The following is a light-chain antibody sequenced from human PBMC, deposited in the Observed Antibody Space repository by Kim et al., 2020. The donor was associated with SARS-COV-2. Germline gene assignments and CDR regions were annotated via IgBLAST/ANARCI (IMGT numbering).Light chain of an antibody. CDR2: LEGSESY. Sequence: SSFKLTCTLSSAHSSYIIPGHQQQPEKAPQYLMKLEGSESYNRGGGVSDRFSGSSSAADLYLTISNLQSEDEADYYCETWDSNTRVFGGGTQLAVL. J-gene: IGLJ3*02. V-gene: IGLV4-60*03. CDR1: SAHSSYI. CDR3: ETWDSNTRV.